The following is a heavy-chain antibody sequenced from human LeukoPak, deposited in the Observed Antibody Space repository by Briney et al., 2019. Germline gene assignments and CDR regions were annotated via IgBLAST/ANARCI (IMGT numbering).Heavy chain of an antibody. Sequence: GGSLRLSCAASGFTFSSYSTNWVRQAPGKGLEWVSYISSSSGTIYYADSVKGRFTISRDNAKNSLYLQMNSLRAEDTAVYYCARSSSSSWAEFYYYYYGMDVWGQGTTVTVSS. CDR1: GFTFSSYS. V-gene: IGHV3-48*01. CDR3: ARSSSSSWAEFYYYYYGMDV. D-gene: IGHD6-13*01. J-gene: IGHJ6*02. CDR2: ISSSSGTI.